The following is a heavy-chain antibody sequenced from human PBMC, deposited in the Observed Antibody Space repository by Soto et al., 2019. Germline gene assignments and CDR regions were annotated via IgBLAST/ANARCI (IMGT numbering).Heavy chain of an antibody. Sequence: EVQLVESGGGLVKPGGSLRLSCAASGFSFSGYSMNWGRQTPGKGLEWVSSISSTGTYTYYADSVKGRFTISRDNAKNSLFLQMTSLKAEDTAVYYCAIVLGSWERFPFDYWGQGVRVTVSS. CDR2: ISSTGTYT. J-gene: IGHJ4*02. CDR1: GFSFSGYS. D-gene: IGHD6-13*01. V-gene: IGHV3-21*02. CDR3: AIVLGSWERFPFDY.